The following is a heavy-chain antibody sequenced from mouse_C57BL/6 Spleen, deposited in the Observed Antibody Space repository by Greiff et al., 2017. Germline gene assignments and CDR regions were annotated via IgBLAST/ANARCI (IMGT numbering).Heavy chain of an antibody. D-gene: IGHD1-1*01. J-gene: IGHJ1*03. CDR3: ARYYYGSSYWYFDV. Sequence: ELKLMESGPELVKPGASVKISCKASGYSFTGYYLNWVKQSPEKSLEWIGEINPSTGGTTYNQKFKAKATLTVDKSSSTAYMQLKSLTSEDSAVYYCARYYYGSSYWYFDVWGTGTTVTVAS. CDR2: INPSTGGT. CDR1: GYSFTGYY. V-gene: IGHV1-42*01.